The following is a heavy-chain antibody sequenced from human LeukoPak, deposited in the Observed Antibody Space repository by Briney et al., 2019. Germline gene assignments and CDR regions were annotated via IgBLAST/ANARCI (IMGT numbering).Heavy chain of an antibody. V-gene: IGHV3-23*01. CDR2: ISGSGGST. CDR1: GFTFSSYA. J-gene: IGHJ4*02. CDR3: ARYCSSTSCFWERDY. D-gene: IGHD2-2*01. Sequence: GGSLRLSCAASGFTFSSYAMSWVRQAPGKGLEWVSAISGSGGSTYYADSVKGRFTISRDNSKNTLYLQMNSLRAEDTAVYHCARYCSSTSCFWERDYWGQGTLVTVSS.